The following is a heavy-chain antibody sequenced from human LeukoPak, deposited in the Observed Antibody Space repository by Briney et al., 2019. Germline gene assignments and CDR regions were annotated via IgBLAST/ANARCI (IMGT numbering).Heavy chain of an antibody. D-gene: IGHD3-10*01. CDR3: ARGLYGSGSPYYFDY. J-gene: IGHJ4*02. V-gene: IGHV4-59*01. CDR1: GGSISSYY. Sequence: SETLSLTCTVSGGSISSYYWSWIRQPPGKGLEWIGYIYYSGSTNYNPSPKGRVTISVDTSKNQFSLKLSSVTAADTAVYYCARGLYGSGSPYYFDYWGQGTLVTVSS. CDR2: IYYSGST.